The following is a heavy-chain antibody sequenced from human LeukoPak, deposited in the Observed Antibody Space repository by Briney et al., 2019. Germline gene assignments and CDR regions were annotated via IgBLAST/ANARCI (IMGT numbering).Heavy chain of an antibody. J-gene: IGHJ4*02. CDR1: GFTFSSYA. CDR2: ISYDGSNK. D-gene: IGHD1-7*01. V-gene: IGHV3-30-3*01. Sequence: GGSLRLSCAASGFTFSSYAMHWVRQAPGKGLEWVAVISYDGSNKYYADSVKGRFTISRDNSKNTLYLQMNSLRAEDTAVYYCARAQHRLHWELSFFDYWGQGALVTVSS. CDR3: ARAQHRLHWELSFFDY.